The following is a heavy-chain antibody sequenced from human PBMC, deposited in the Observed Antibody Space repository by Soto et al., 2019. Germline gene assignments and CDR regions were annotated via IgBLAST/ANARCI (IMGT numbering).Heavy chain of an antibody. Sequence: EVQLVESGGGLVQPGGSLRLSCAASGFTFSSYSMNWVRQAPGKGLEWVSYISSSSSTIYYADSVKGRFTISRDNAKKSLYLQMNRLGDGDTGVYFCGGDRGSFYGGGGFDYWGQGTLVTVSS. D-gene: IGHD1-26*01. V-gene: IGHV3-48*02. CDR2: ISSSSSTI. J-gene: IGHJ4*02. CDR3: GGDRGSFYGGGGFDY. CDR1: GFTFSSYS.